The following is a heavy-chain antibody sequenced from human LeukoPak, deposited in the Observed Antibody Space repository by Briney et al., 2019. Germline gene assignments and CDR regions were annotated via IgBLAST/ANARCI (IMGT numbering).Heavy chain of an antibody. J-gene: IGHJ4*02. CDR2: IYYSGST. D-gene: IGHD1-26*01. V-gene: IGHV4-39*07. CDR3: ARDLGGIYFDY. Sequence: PSETLSLTCTVSGGSISSSSYYWGWTRQPPGKGLEWIGSIYYSGSTYYNPSLRSRVTISVDTSKNQLSLKLSSVTAADTAVYYCARDLGGIYFDYWGQGTLVTVSS. CDR1: GGSISSSSYY.